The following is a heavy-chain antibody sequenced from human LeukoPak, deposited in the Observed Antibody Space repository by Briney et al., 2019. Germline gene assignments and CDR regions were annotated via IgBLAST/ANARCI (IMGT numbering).Heavy chain of an antibody. J-gene: IGHJ4*02. Sequence: SETLSLTCTVSGGSISSSSYYWGWIRQPPGKGLEWIGSIYYSGSTYYNPSLKSRVTISVDTSKNQFSLKLSSVTAADTAVYYCARGAAPFDWLLYWYFDYWGQGTLVTVSS. CDR1: GGSISSSSYY. V-gene: IGHV4-39*01. D-gene: IGHD3-9*01. CDR3: ARGAAPFDWLLYWYFDY. CDR2: IYYSGST.